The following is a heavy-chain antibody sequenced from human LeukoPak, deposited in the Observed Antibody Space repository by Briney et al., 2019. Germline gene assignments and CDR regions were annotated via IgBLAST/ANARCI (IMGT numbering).Heavy chain of an antibody. D-gene: IGHD2-2*02. CDR2: IYFSGST. CDR3: ASNPASVVVPAAIRRLREYNDY. J-gene: IGHJ4*02. CDR1: GGSISSSSYY. V-gene: IGHV4-39*01. Sequence: SETLSLTXTVSGGSISSSSYYWGWIRQPPGKGLEWIVSIYFSGSTYYNPSLKSRVTISVDTSKNQFSLKLGSVTAADTAVYYCASNPASVVVPAAIRRLREYNDYWGQGTLVTVSS.